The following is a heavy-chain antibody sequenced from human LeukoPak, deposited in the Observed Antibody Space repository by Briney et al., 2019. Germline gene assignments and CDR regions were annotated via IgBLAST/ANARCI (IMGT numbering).Heavy chain of an antibody. D-gene: IGHD1-26*01. Sequence: PGGSLRLSCEASGFTFSDYGMHWVRQAPDKGLEWVAVISYDGRNIYYADSVKGRFTISRDNSKNTLYLHMASLGAEDVAVYYCAKDKYSRSSWFVFDYWGQGTLATVSS. CDR3: AKDKYSRSSWFVFDY. J-gene: IGHJ4*02. CDR1: GFTFSDYG. V-gene: IGHV3-30*05. CDR2: ISYDGRNI.